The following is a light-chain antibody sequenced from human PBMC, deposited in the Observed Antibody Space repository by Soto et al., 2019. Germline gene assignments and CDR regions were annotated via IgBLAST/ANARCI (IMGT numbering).Light chain of an antibody. V-gene: IGKV3-15*01. CDR1: QSVSSN. J-gene: IGKJ2*01. Sequence: EIVMTQSPATLSVSPGERATLSCRASQSVSSNLAWYHQKPGQAPRLLIYDASTRATGIPARFSGSGSGTEFTLTISSLQSEDSGVYYCQQYNNWPPEYTFGQGTKLEIK. CDR3: QQYNNWPPEYT. CDR2: DAS.